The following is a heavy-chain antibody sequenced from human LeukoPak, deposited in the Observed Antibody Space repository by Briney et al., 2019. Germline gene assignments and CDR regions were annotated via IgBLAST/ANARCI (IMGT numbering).Heavy chain of an antibody. V-gene: IGHV1-46*01. CDR2: INPSGGST. J-gene: IGHJ4*02. D-gene: IGHD3-9*01. CDR1: GYTFTSYY. Sequence: ASVKVSCKASGYTFTSYYMHWVRQAPGQGLEWMGIINPSGGSTSHAQKFQGRVTMTRDTSTSTVYMELSSLRSEDTAVYYCTSGSYFDWSPAPFDYWGQGTLVTVSS. CDR3: TSGSYFDWSPAPFDY.